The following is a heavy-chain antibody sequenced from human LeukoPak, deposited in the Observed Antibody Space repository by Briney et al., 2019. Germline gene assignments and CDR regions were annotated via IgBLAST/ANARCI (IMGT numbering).Heavy chain of an antibody. J-gene: IGHJ4*02. D-gene: IGHD5-18*01. CDR2: ISGSTSTR. CDR1: GFTFSSYS. Sequence: PGGSLRLSCAASGFTFSSYSMNWVRQAPGLGLEWVSYISGSTSTRYYADSVKGRFTISRDNAKNSLYLQMNSLRGDDTAVYYCARVQYSYGYDGSFYWGQGTLVTVSS. V-gene: IGHV3-48*01. CDR3: ARVQYSYGYDGSFY.